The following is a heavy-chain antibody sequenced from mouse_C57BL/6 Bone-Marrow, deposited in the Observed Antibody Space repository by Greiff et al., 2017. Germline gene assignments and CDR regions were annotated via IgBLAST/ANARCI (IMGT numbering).Heavy chain of an antibody. Sequence: QVQLQQSGAELVRPGTSVKVSCKASGYTFTSYWMAWVKQRPGQGLEWIGNIYPSDSETHYNQKFKDKATLTVDKSSSTAYMQLSSLTSEDSAVYYCARLGDYDGEDYAMDYWCQGTSATVSS. CDR1: GYTFTSYW. CDR3: ARLGDYDGEDYAMDY. J-gene: IGHJ4*01. CDR2: IYPSDSET. D-gene: IGHD2-4*01. V-gene: IGHV1-61*01.